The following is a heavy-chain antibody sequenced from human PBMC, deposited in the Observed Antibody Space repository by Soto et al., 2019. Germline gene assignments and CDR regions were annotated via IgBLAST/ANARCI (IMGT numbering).Heavy chain of an antibody. CDR3: ARDSGRMYYDTWGGYDYGMDV. D-gene: IGHD3-3*01. J-gene: IGHJ6*02. V-gene: IGHV4-59*01. CDR2: IYYSGTT. Sequence: PXATLSLTFSVCGGSLSRNYWSWVRQPPGKGLEWIGYIYYSGTTNYNPSLKSRVRMSIDTSKNQFSLKLTSVTAADTAVYFCARDSGRMYYDTWGGYDYGMDVWGQGTTVTVSS. CDR1: GGSLSRNY.